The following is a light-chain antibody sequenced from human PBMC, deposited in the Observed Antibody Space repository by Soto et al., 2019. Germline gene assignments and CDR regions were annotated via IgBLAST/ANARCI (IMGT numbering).Light chain of an antibody. CDR3: QQYGGSPRT. CDR1: QSVGGTF. V-gene: IGKV3-20*01. J-gene: IGKJ1*01. Sequence: EIVLTQSPGTLSLSPGEGATLSCRASQSVGGTFLAWYQQKGGQAPRLLIHGASNMATGIPDRFSGSGSGTDFTLTISRLEPEDFAVYDCQQYGGSPRTFGQGTKVEVK. CDR2: GAS.